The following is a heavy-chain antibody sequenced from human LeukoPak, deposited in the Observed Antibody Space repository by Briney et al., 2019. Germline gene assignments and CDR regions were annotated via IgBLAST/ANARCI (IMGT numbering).Heavy chain of an antibody. CDR1: GFTFSTYS. V-gene: IGHV3-21*01. J-gene: IGHJ6*03. CDR3: ARAYSERYGLGYYYMDA. CDR2: ISTSSSYI. D-gene: IGHD1-26*01. Sequence: GGSLRLSCAASGFTFSTYSMNWVRQAPGKGLEWVSSISTSSSYIYYADSVKGRFTISRDNAKKSVYLQMNSLRVEDTAVYYCARAYSERYGLGYYYMDAWGKGTTVTISS.